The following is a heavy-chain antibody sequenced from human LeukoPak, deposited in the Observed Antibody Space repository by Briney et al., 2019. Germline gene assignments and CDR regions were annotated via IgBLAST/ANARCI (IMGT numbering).Heavy chain of an antibody. V-gene: IGHV1-2*02. CDR1: GYTFTGYY. Sequence: VASVKVSCKASGYTFTGYYMHWVRQAPGQGLEWMGWINPNSGGTNYAQKFQGRVTMTRDTSISTAYMELSRLRADDTAVYYCARDSGIAVAGTQIGDFDYWGQGTLVTVSS. D-gene: IGHD6-13*01. CDR3: ARDSGIAVAGTQIGDFDY. J-gene: IGHJ4*02. CDR2: INPNSGGT.